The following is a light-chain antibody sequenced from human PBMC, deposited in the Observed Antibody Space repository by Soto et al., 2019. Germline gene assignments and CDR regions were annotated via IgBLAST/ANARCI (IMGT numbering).Light chain of an antibody. Sequence: DIQMTQSPSSLSASVGDRVTITCRASQSISGYLNWYQQKPGRAPNLLIYTAFSLQSGVPSRFSGSASGTDFTLTISSMQPEDFATYYCLQNYSTPGTFGQGTKLEIK. CDR3: LQNYSTPGT. CDR1: QSISGY. V-gene: IGKV1-39*01. CDR2: TAF. J-gene: IGKJ2*02.